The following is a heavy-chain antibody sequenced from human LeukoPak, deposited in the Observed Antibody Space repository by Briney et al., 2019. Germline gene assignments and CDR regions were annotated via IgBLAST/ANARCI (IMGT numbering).Heavy chain of an antibody. Sequence: GSSVKVSCKASGGTFSSYAISWVRQAPGQGLEWMGWISAYNGNANYAQKFQGRVTMTTDTATSTAYMELRSLRSDDTAVYNCARSSGAESGSLYFDYWGQGTLVTVSS. CDR2: ISAYNGNA. D-gene: IGHD6-13*01. J-gene: IGHJ4*02. V-gene: IGHV1-18*01. CDR1: GGTFSSYA. CDR3: ARSSGAESGSLYFDY.